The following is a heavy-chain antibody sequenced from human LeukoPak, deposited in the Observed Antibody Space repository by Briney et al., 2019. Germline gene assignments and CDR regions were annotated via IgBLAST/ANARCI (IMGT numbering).Heavy chain of an antibody. CDR2: ISGSGGST. CDR1: GFTFSSYA. Sequence: GGSLRLSCAASGFTFSSYAMSWVRQAPGKGLEWVSAISGSGGSTYYADSVKGRFTISRDNSKNTLYLQMNSLRAEETAVYYCARENIADRAFYGMDAWGQGTTVTVSS. J-gene: IGHJ6*02. V-gene: IGHV3-23*01. D-gene: IGHD6-6*01. CDR3: ARENIADRAFYGMDA.